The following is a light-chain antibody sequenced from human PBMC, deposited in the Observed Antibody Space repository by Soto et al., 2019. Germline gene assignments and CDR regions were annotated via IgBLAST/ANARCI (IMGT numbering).Light chain of an antibody. Sequence: DILMKQSPSTLPSSVGDRVTITCRASQSIDRWLAWYQQRPGKAPKILIYNASSLETGVPSRFGGSGSGTEFPLTSSSQQPDDFVYYYYQYYNSYGTFGQGTKVDIK. V-gene: IGKV1-5*01. CDR2: NAS. CDR1: QSIDRW. CDR3: QYYNSYGT. J-gene: IGKJ1*01.